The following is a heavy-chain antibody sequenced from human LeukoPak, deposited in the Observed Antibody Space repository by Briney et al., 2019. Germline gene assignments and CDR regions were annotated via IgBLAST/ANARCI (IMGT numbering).Heavy chain of an antibody. CDR1: GYTLNELS. Sequence: ASVKVSCKVSGYTLNELSMHWVRQAPGKGLEWMRGFDPEDGETIYAQKFQGRVTMTEDTSTDTAYMELSSLRSEDTAVYYCATRRRTRFGDAFDIWGQGTMVTVSS. CDR3: ATRRRTRFGDAFDI. CDR2: FDPEDGET. J-gene: IGHJ3*02. D-gene: IGHD3-10*02. V-gene: IGHV1-24*01.